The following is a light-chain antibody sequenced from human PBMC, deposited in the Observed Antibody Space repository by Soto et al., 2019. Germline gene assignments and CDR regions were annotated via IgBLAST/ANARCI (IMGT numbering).Light chain of an antibody. Sequence: SVVTQSPLSLSLSPGGRPTLPCRASESIGRSLAWYQQRPGQAPRIVIYDASNRATGIPARFSGSRSGTDFTLTISSLVPEDFATYYCQQTYSTPWTFGQGTKVDIK. CDR2: DAS. CDR3: QQTYSTPWT. V-gene: IGKV3-11*01. J-gene: IGKJ1*01. CDR1: ESIGRS.